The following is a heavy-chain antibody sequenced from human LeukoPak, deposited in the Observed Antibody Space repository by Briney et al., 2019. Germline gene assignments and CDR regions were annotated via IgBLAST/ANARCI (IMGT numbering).Heavy chain of an antibody. CDR3: ARETSQKGAHYMDV. V-gene: IGHV4-30-4*07. CDR1: GGSISSGGYS. Sequence: SETLSLTCAVSGGSISSGGYSWSWIRQPAGKGLEWIGYISYSGGTYYNPSLKSRVTISLDTSKNQLSLKLSSVTAADTAVYYCARETSQKGAHYMDVWGKGTTITISS. CDR2: ISYSGGT. J-gene: IGHJ6*03. D-gene: IGHD3-16*01.